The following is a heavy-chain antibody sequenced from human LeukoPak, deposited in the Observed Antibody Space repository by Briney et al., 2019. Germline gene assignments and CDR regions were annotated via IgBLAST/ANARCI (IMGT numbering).Heavy chain of an antibody. V-gene: IGHV3-23*01. CDR2: ISGIDT. CDR3: TKDATDSGGWFFFDS. D-gene: IGHD6-19*01. Sequence: GGSLRLSCATSGFTFSNAWMSWARQAPGKGLEWVSTISGIDTFYADSVKGRFTISRDNSKNTLYLQMISLRAEDTAVYYCTKDATDSGGWFFFDSWGQGTLVTVSS. J-gene: IGHJ4*02. CDR1: GFTFSNAW.